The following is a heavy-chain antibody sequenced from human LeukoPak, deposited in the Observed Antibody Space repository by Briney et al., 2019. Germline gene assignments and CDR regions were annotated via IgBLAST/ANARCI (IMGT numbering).Heavy chain of an antibody. CDR2: IYYSGST. CDR3: AIVVVPAAIKY. Sequence: SETLSLTCTVSGVSISSSNSYWGWIRQPPGKGLEWIGSIYYSGSTYYNTSLKSRVTISVDTSKNQFSLRLNSVTAADTAVYYCAIVVVPAAIKYWGQGILVTVSS. V-gene: IGHV4-39*01. D-gene: IGHD2-2*01. CDR1: GVSISSSNSY. J-gene: IGHJ4*02.